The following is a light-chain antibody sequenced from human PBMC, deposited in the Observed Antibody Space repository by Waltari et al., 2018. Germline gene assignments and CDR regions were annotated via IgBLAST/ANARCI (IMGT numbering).Light chain of an antibody. V-gene: IGKV3-11*01. CDR1: QNISIY. CDR3: QQHNNWPRRT. J-gene: IGKJ5*01. CDR2: DSS. Sequence: EIVLTQSPGTLSLSPGESATLPCRASQNISIYLTWFQQRPGQASRLLIYDSSNRVHGSPARLSGSSAWTEFTVTITSREAEEYGIYYCQQHNNWPRRTFGQGARLDIK.